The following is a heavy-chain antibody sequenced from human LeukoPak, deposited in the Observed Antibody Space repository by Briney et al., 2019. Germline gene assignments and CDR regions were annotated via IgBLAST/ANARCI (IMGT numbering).Heavy chain of an antibody. D-gene: IGHD6-13*01. V-gene: IGHV1-2*02. CDR1: GYTFTGYY. J-gene: IGHJ6*03. CDR3: ARGEQQLVLYYYYMDV. CDR2: INPNSGGT. Sequence: ASVKVSCKASGYTFTGYYMHWVRQAPGQGLEWMGWINPNSGGTNYAQKFQGRVTMTRDTSISTAYVELSRLRSDDTAVYYCARGEQQLVLYYYYMDVWGKGTTVTVSS.